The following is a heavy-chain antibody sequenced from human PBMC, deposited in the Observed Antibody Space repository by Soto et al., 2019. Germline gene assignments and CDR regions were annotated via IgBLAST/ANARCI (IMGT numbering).Heavy chain of an antibody. D-gene: IGHD1-1*01. V-gene: IGHV1-69*01. CDR3: ARSFRGGTTGTTGYYYYYGMDV. J-gene: IGHJ6*04. CDR2: IIPIFGTA. Sequence: QVQLVQSGAEVKKPGSSVKVSCTASGGTFSSYAISWVRQAPGQGLEWMGGIIPIFGTANYAQKFQGRVTITAAEFTSTSYMELSSLRSEDTAVYYCARSFRGGTTGTTGYYYYYGMDVCVKGTTVTVSS. CDR1: GGTFSSYA.